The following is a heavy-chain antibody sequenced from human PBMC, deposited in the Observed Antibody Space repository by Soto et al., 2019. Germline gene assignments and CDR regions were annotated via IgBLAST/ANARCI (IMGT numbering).Heavy chain of an antibody. CDR2: ISRVGDST. CDR1: GLSFNDYA. J-gene: IGHJ5*02. V-gene: IGHV3-64*07. Sequence: EVQLAESGGGLVQPGGSLRLSCAASGLSFNDYAMHWVRQAPGKGLEYVSGISRVGDSTYYADSVKDRFTISRDTSKNTLYLQMDSLRPEDKAVYYCARSCGGDCYLFDTWGQGTLVTVSS. CDR3: ARSCGGDCYLFDT. D-gene: IGHD2-21*02.